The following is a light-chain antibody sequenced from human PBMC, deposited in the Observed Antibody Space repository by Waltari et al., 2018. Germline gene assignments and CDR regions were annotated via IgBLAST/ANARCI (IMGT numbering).Light chain of an antibody. CDR3: QQYGGSPRIFT. CDR1: QNISSSY. CDR2: GVS. V-gene: IGKV3-20*01. J-gene: IGKJ3*01. Sequence: ESVLPQSPGTLSLSPGERATHSCKTSQNISSSYLTWYQQKPGQAPRVAVYGVSPRATVIPDRFSGSRSGTDFTLTISRLEPEDFAVYYCQQYGGSPRIFTFGAGTKVEIK.